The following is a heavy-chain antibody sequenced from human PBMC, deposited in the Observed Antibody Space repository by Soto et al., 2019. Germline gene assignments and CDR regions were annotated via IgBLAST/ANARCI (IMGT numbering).Heavy chain of an antibody. V-gene: IGHV4-39*01. D-gene: IGHD2-2*01. CDR3: ATTPRSSLVVPPD. J-gene: IGHJ4*02. Sequence: SETLSLTCTVSGGSINSGSYHWTWIRQHPGKGLKWIGSIYYSGSTYYNPSLKSQVTISVDTPKNQFSLNLSFVTSVDTAVYYCATTPRSSLVVPPDWGQGTLVTVSS. CDR1: GGSINSGSYH. CDR2: IYYSGST.